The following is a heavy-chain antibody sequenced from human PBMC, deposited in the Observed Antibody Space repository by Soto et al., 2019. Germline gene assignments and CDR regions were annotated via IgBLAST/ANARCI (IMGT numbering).Heavy chain of an antibody. CDR3: ARDTGPRTTGTERDWFDP. J-gene: IGHJ5*02. D-gene: IGHD1-1*01. CDR2: TYYRSKWYN. CDR1: GDSVSSNSAA. V-gene: IGHV6-1*01. Sequence: SQTLSLTCAISGDSVSSNSAAWNWIRQSPSRGLEWLGRTYYRSKWYNDYAVSVKSRITINPDASKNQFSLQLNSVTPEDTAVYYCARDTGPRTTGTERDWFDPWGQGTLVTVSS.